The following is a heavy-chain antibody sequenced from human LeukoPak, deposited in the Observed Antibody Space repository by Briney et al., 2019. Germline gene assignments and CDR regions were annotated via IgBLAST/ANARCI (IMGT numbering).Heavy chain of an antibody. D-gene: IGHD6-6*01. CDR3: ARVGIAARPTLYFDY. CDR1: GYTFTSYY. J-gene: IGHJ4*02. Sequence: EASVKVSCKASGYTFTSYYMHWVRQAPGQGLEWMGIINPSGGSTSYAQKFQGRVTMTRDTSTSTVYMELSSLRSEDTAVYYCARVGIAARPTLYFDYWGQGTLVTVSS. V-gene: IGHV1-46*01. CDR2: INPSGGST.